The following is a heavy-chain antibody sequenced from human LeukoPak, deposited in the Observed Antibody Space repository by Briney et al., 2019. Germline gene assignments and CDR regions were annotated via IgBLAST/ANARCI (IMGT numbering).Heavy chain of an antibody. Sequence: GGSLRLSCAASGFTFSSYAMSWVRQAPGKGLEWVSAISGSGGSTYYADSVRGRFTISRDNSKNTLYLQMNSLRAEDTAVYYCAKDNRPYYDSSGYWVFQHWGQGTLVTVSS. CDR1: GFTFSSYA. J-gene: IGHJ1*01. CDR3: AKDNRPYYDSSGYWVFQH. CDR2: ISGSGGST. D-gene: IGHD3-22*01. V-gene: IGHV3-23*01.